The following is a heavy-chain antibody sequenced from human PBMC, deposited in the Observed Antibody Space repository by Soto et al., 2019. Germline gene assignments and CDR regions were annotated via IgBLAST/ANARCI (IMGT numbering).Heavy chain of an antibody. CDR2: INPSGGST. CDR3: ARVSNYYDSSVGYFQH. V-gene: IGHV1-46*01. Sequence: ASVKVSCKASGGTFSSYAISWVRQAPGQGLEWMGIINPSGGSTSYAQKFQGRVTMTRDTSTSTVYMELSSLRSEDTAVYYCARVSNYYDSSVGYFQHWGQGTLVTVSS. J-gene: IGHJ1*01. D-gene: IGHD3-22*01. CDR1: GGTFSSYA.